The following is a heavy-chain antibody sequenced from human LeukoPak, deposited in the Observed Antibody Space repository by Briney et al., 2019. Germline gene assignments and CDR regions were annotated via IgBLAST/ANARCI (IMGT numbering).Heavy chain of an antibody. CDR1: GYTFTSYY. CDR3: ARVGAAAGPYYFDF. V-gene: IGHV1-46*01. Sequence: ASVKVSCKASGYTFTSYYMHWVRQAPGQGLEWMGIINPSGGSTSYAQKFQGRVTIISDTSASTAYMELNSVRFEDTAVYYCARVGAAAGPYYFDFWGQGTLVTVSS. J-gene: IGHJ4*02. CDR2: INPSGGST. D-gene: IGHD6-25*01.